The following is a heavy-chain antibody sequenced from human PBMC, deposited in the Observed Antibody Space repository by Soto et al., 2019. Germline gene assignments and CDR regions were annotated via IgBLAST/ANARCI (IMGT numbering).Heavy chain of an antibody. J-gene: IGHJ4*01. Sequence: PSETLSLTCSVSGGSMRNYYWNWIRQPPGRGLEWIGYVYHSGSTNYNPSLKSRVSMSVDVSRNHFSLTLHSVTAADTAVYFCTSPYHSTSSPDYRDQGALVTVST. CDR1: GGSMRNYY. CDR2: VYHSGST. CDR3: TSPYHSTSSPDY. V-gene: IGHV4-59*01. D-gene: IGHD2-15*01.